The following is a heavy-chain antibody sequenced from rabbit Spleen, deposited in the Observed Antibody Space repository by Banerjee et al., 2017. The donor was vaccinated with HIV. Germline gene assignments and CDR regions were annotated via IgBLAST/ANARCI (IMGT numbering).Heavy chain of an antibody. CDR2: IRGANSGDI. CDR3: ARDVQGGSDWTFNL. V-gene: IGHV1S45*01. J-gene: IGHJ4*01. Sequence: QEQLEESGGDLVKPEGSLTLTYTVSGFSFSNSYWICWVRQPPGKRPEWIGCIRGANSGDIWYANWATGRFTISKTSPTTVTLQMTSLIVADTATYFCARDVQGGSDWTFNLWGPGTLVTVS. D-gene: IGHD8-1*01. CDR1: GFSFSNSYW.